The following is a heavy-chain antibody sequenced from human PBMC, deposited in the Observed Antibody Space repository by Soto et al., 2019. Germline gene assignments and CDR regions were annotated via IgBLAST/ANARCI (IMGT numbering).Heavy chain of an antibody. D-gene: IGHD3-10*01. CDR3: ASAYYYGSGSYHH. J-gene: IGHJ5*02. CDR2: INHSGST. V-gene: IGHV4-34*01. Sequence: SETLSLTCAVYGGSFSGYYWSWIRQPPGKGLEWIGEINHSGSTNYNPSLKSRVTISVDTSKNQFSLKLSSVTAADTAVYYCASAYYYGSGSYHHWGQGTLVTVSS. CDR1: GGSFSGYY.